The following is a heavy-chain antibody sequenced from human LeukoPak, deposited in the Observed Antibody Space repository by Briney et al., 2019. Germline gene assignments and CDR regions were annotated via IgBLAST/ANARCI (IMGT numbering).Heavy chain of an antibody. Sequence: PGGSLRLSCAASGFTFSSYAMSWVRQAPGKGLEWVSAISGLGGSTYCAGSVKGRFTISRDNSTNTLYQQMNSLRAEDTAVYYCAKNSGSYPWGGYDAFDIWGQGTMVTVSS. V-gene: IGHV3-23*01. CDR3: AKNSGSYPWGGYDAFDI. CDR1: GFTFSSYA. J-gene: IGHJ3*02. CDR2: ISGLGGST. D-gene: IGHD1-26*01.